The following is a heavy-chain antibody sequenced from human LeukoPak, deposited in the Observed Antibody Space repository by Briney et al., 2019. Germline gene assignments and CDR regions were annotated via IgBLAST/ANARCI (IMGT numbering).Heavy chain of an antibody. Sequence: PSETLSLTCTVSGGSITNYYWSWIRQPAGKGLEWIGRIYTSGSTNYNPSLKSRVTMSVDTSKNQFSLKLSSVTAADTAVYYCARDSQGSYGDNNWFDPWGQGTLVTVSS. CDR3: ARDSQGSYGDNNWFDP. J-gene: IGHJ5*02. CDR2: IYTSGST. V-gene: IGHV4-4*07. CDR1: GGSITNYY. D-gene: IGHD4-17*01.